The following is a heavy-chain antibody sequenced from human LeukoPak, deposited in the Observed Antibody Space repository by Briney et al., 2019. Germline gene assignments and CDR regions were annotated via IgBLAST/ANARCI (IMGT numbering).Heavy chain of an antibody. CDR2: IYYSGST. D-gene: IGHD3-10*01. V-gene: IGHV4-30-4*01. J-gene: IGHJ6*02. Sequence: PSETLSLTCTVSGGSISSGDYYWSWIRQPPGKGLEWIGYIYYSGSTYYNPSLKSRVTTSVDTSKNQFSLKLSSVTAADTAVYYCARGEGLVTMVRGVISPSYGMDVWGQGTTVTVSS. CDR1: GGSISSGDYY. CDR3: ARGEGLVTMVRGVISPSYGMDV.